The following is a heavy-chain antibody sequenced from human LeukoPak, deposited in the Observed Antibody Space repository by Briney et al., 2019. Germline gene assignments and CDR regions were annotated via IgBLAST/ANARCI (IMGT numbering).Heavy chain of an antibody. D-gene: IGHD1-26*01. J-gene: IGHJ4*02. CDR2: IYPGDSDT. Sequence: GEPLKISCKGSGYSFTSYWIAWVRQMPGKGLEWMGIIYPGDSDTRYSPSFQGQVSISADKSFNTAYLQWSSLKASDTAMYYCAGLSIVGATLNYFDYWGQGTLVTVSS. CDR3: AGLSIVGATLNYFDY. V-gene: IGHV5-51*01. CDR1: GYSFTSYW.